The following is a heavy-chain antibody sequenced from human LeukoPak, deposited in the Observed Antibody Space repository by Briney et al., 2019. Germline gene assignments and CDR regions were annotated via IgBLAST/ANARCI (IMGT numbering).Heavy chain of an antibody. Sequence: ASVKVSCKASGYTFTGYYMHWVRQAPGQGLEWMGWINSNSGGTNYAQKFQGRVTMTRDTSISTAYMELSRLRSDNTAVYYCARSRYYGSGRQENWFDPWGQGTLVTVSS. CDR3: ARSRYYGSGRQENWFDP. CDR1: GYTFTGYY. J-gene: IGHJ5*02. CDR2: INSNSGGT. V-gene: IGHV1-2*02. D-gene: IGHD3-10*01.